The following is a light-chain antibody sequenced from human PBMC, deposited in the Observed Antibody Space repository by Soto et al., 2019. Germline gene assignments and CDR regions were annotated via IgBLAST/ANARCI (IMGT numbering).Light chain of an antibody. Sequence: DIQMTQSSSSLSASVGDRVTITCRASQNIVRYFNWYQQKPGKAPKLLIYAASNLESGVPSRFSGSGSGTDFTLTISGLQPEDFETYYCQQPYSTPRTYGQGTKVDIK. CDR1: QNIVRY. CDR3: QQPYSTPRT. J-gene: IGKJ2*01. V-gene: IGKV1-39*01. CDR2: AAS.